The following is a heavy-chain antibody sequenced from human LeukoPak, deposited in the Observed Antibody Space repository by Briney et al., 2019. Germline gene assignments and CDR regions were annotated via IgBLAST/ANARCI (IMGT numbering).Heavy chain of an antibody. D-gene: IGHD3-10*01. CDR1: GFTFISYW. Sequence: GGSLRLSCAASGFTFISYWMSWVRQAPGKGREWVGNIKQDGSEKYYVDSVKGRFTISRENAKNSLHLQMNSLRAEDPAVYYCARAWWSGELPPFDYWGEGTLVTVSS. CDR3: ARAWWSGELPPFDY. CDR2: IKQDGSEK. V-gene: IGHV3-7*01. J-gene: IGHJ4*02.